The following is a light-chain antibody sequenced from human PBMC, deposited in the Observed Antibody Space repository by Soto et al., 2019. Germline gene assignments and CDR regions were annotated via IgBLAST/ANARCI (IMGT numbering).Light chain of an antibody. Sequence: DIQMTQSPSTLSASVGDRVIITCRASQSISSWLAWYQQKPGTAPKLLIYKASTLQSGVPSRFSSSGSGTEFTLTISSLQPDDSATYYCQQYSDNWTFGQGTKVEIK. J-gene: IGKJ1*01. CDR1: QSISSW. CDR3: QQYSDNWT. CDR2: KAS. V-gene: IGKV1-5*03.